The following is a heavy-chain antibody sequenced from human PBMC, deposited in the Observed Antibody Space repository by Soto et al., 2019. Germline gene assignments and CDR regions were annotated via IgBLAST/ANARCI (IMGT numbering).Heavy chain of an antibody. CDR3: AGSEPGYYDAFDI. D-gene: IGHD2-8*01. CDR1: GVSVSSGSYY. CDR2: IYKSGST. J-gene: IGHJ3*02. Sequence: QVQLQESGPGLVKPSETLSLTCTVSGVSVSSGSYYWIWIRQPPGKGLEWIGYIYKSGSTNYSPSLKSRVTISGDTSKNQFSLRLSSVTAADTAVYYCAGSEPGYYDAFDIWGQGTMVTVSS. V-gene: IGHV4-61*01.